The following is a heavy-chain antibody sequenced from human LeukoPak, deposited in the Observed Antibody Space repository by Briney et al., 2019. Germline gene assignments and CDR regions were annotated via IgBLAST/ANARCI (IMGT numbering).Heavy chain of an antibody. Sequence: GASVKVSCKASGYTFTSYAMNWVRQAPGQGLEWMGWINTNTGNPTYAQGFTGRFVFSLDTSVSTAYLQISSLKAEDTAVYYCARPGLLYSSSWYLNWFDPWGQGTLVTVSS. CDR2: INTNTGNP. D-gene: IGHD6-13*01. CDR3: ARPGLLYSSSWYLNWFDP. J-gene: IGHJ5*02. V-gene: IGHV7-4-1*02. CDR1: GYTFTSYA.